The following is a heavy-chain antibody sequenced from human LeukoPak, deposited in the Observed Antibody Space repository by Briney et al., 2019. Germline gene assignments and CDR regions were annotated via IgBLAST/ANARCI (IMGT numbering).Heavy chain of an antibody. J-gene: IGHJ1*01. V-gene: IGHV4-59*08. D-gene: IGHD6-19*01. CDR2: IYYSGST. CDR1: GGSISSYY. CDR3: ASVVYSSGWYAEYFQH. Sequence: PSETLSLTCTVSGGSISSYYWSWIRQPPGKGLEWIGYIYYSGSTNYNPSLKSRVTISVDTSKNQFSLKLSSVTAADTAVYYCASVVYSSGWYAEYFQHWGQGTLVTVSS.